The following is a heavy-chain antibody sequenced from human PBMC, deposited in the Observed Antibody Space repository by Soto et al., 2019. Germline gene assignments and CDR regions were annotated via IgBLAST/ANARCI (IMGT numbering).Heavy chain of an antibody. V-gene: IGHV4-4*02. CDR2: VYHTGDT. D-gene: IGHD2-21*02. J-gene: IGHJ5*02. CDR3: AREIVTAGGNNYFDP. CDR1: GGTVASSHW. Sequence: SETLSLTCGVSGGTVASSHWWSWVRQSPGRGLEWIGNVYHTGDTNFNPSLQSRVTFSVDKSNNQFSLRLTSVTAADTAVYFCAREIVTAGGNNYFDPWGPGTLVTVPQ.